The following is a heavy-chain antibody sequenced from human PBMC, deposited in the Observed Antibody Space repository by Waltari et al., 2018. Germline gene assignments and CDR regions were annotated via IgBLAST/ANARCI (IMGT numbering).Heavy chain of an antibody. CDR1: GYSFTSYW. Sequence: VQLVQSGAEIKKPGESLKISCQGSGYSFTSYWLGWVRQVPGKGLEWMGIIYPGDSDTRYSPSFQGQVTISVDKSISTAYLQWSSLKASDTAMYYCARPNTAGGYCSGGSCQTGAFDIWGQGTMVTVSS. D-gene: IGHD2-15*01. J-gene: IGHJ3*02. CDR3: ARPNTAGGYCSGGSCQTGAFDI. V-gene: IGHV5-51*01. CDR2: IYPGDSDT.